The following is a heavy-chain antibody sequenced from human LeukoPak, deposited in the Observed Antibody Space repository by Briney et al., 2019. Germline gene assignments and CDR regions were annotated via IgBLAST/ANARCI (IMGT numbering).Heavy chain of an antibody. Sequence: PGRSLRLSSAASGFTFSSYGMPWVRQAPGKGQEWVEVISYDGSNKHYADSVKGRFTISRDNSKNTLYLQMNSLRAEDTAVYYCAKDLQDYGDYYYGMDVWGQGTTVTVSS. D-gene: IGHD4-17*01. J-gene: IGHJ6*02. CDR3: AKDLQDYGDYYYGMDV. V-gene: IGHV3-30*18. CDR1: GFTFSSYG. CDR2: ISYDGSNK.